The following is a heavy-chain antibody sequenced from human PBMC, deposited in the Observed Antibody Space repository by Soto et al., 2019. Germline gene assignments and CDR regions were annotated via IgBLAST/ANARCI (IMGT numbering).Heavy chain of an antibody. CDR3: ARDVLIPIRWGSAAPPNYNYSGVDV. Sequence: QVQLLQSGAEVMKSGASVKVSCKASGYTFTTFGISWVRQAPGHGLEWMGWINTYHGNTNFADNFQGRVTLTTDTSTKPVHMELRSLTSDDTAVDYCARDVLIPIRWGSAAPPNYNYSGVDVWDKRTKVSVSS. CDR2: INTYHGNT. V-gene: IGHV1-18*01. J-gene: IGHJ6*04. CDR1: GYTFTTFG. D-gene: IGHD2-21*01.